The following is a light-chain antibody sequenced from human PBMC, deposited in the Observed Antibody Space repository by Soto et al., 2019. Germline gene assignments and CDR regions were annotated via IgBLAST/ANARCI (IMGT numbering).Light chain of an antibody. V-gene: IGLV2-14*01. Sequence: QSALTQPASVSGSPGQSITISCTGTSSDVGGYKYVSWYQQHPGKAPKVMIYEVSNRPSGVSNRFSGSKSGNTASLTISGLQAEDEADYYCSSYTSSSTVVFGGGTNSPS. CDR1: SSDVGGYKY. J-gene: IGLJ2*01. CDR3: SSYTSSSTVV. CDR2: EVS.